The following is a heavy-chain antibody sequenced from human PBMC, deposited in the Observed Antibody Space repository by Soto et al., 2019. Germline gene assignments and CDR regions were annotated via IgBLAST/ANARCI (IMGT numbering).Heavy chain of an antibody. CDR2: IDWDDDK. D-gene: IGHD2-15*01. V-gene: IGHV2-70*04. CDR1: GFSLSASGMR. CDR3: SRMFRCSGGPCPIVY. Sequence: SGPTLVNPTQTLTLTCTLSGFSLSASGMRVSWIRQPPGKALEWLARIDWDDDKFYNTSLRTRLTISKDSSKNQVVLTMTNMYPIDTATYYCSRMFRCSGGPCPIVYWDQGALVTVSS. J-gene: IGHJ4*02.